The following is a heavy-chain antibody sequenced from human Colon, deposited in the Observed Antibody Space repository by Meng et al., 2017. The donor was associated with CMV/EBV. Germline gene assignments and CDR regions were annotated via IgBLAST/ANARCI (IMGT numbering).Heavy chain of an antibody. Sequence: SETLSLTCTVSGGSVSGSSYFWGWIRQSPEKGLEWIGNVFYTGTTYYKPSLKSRVTISIDTSKNQFSLKLTSVTAADTAVYYCATSNGVITAYWGQGTLVTVSS. J-gene: IGHJ4*02. CDR3: ATSNGVITAY. CDR1: GGSVSGSSYF. CDR2: VFYTGTT. D-gene: IGHD3-16*02. V-gene: IGHV4-39*07.